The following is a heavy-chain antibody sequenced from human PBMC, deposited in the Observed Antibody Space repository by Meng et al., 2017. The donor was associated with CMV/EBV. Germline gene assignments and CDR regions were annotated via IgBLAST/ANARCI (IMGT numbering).Heavy chain of an antibody. V-gene: IGHV3-23*01. CDR2: ISGSGGST. CDR1: GFTFSSYA. Sequence: GESLKISCVASGFTFSSYAMSWVRQAPGKGLEWVSAISGSGGSTYYADSVKGRFTISRDNSKNTLYLQMNSLRAEDTAVYYCAKDTTGSGRSPFDYWGQGTLVTVSS. J-gene: IGHJ4*02. D-gene: IGHD6-19*01. CDR3: AKDTTGSGRSPFDY.